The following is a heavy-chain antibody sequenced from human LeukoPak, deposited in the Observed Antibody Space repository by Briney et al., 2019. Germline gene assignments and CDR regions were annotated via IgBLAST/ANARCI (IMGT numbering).Heavy chain of an antibody. CDR2: ISGSGGSS. CDR3: AKAPGYYYGSGSDYFDY. Sequence: GGSLRLSCAASGSTFSNYWMHWVRQTPGKGLEWVSTISGSGGSSYYADSVKGRFTISRDNSKNTLYLQMNSLRAEDTAVYYSAKAPGYYYGSGSDYFDYWGQGTLVTVSS. J-gene: IGHJ4*02. CDR1: GSTFSNYW. V-gene: IGHV3-23*01. D-gene: IGHD3-10*01.